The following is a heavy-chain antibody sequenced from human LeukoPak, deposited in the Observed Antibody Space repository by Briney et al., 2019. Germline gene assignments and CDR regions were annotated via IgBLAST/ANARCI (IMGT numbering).Heavy chain of an antibody. Sequence: VKVSCKASGGTFSSYAISWVRQAPGQGLEWMGRIIPILGIANYAQKFQGRVTITADKSTSTAYMELSSLRSEDTAVYYCAKGPTVVKVLDPWGQGTLVTVSS. CDR3: AKGPTVVKVLDP. D-gene: IGHD4-23*01. J-gene: IGHJ5*02. CDR2: IIPILGIA. V-gene: IGHV1-69*04. CDR1: GGTFSSYA.